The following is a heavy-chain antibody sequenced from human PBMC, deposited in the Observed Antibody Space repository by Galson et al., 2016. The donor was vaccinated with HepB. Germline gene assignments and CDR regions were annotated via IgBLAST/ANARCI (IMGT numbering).Heavy chain of an antibody. Sequence: SETLSLTCNVSGGSINTNNFYWGWVRQPPGKGREWVGSIYYSGTTHFNPSLKSRVTMSVDTAKSQFSLRLNSMTAADTAVYYWARHGPVSRTYYTMDVWGVGTTVIVSS. J-gene: IGHJ6*04. V-gene: IGHV4-39*01. CDR3: ARHGPVSRTYYTMDV. D-gene: IGHD6-19*01. CDR2: IYYSGTT. CDR1: GGSINTNNFY.